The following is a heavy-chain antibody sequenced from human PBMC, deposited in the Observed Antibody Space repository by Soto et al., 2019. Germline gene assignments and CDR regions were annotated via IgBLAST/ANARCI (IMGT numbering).Heavy chain of an antibody. J-gene: IGHJ4*02. CDR1: GGSLNRDY. CDR3: TRHWDWGSLGY. D-gene: IGHD3-16*01. V-gene: IGHV4-59*08. Sequence: PSENLSLTCPVSGGSLNRDYWGWVRQPPGKGLEWIGFIYYSGSINYNPSFESRVAISVDTSKNQFSPNLTSVTAADTAVYYCTRHWDWGSLGYWGQGTLVTVSS. CDR2: IYYSGSI.